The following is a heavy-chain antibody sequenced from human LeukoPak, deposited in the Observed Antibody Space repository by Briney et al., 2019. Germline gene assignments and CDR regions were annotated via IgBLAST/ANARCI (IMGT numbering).Heavy chain of an antibody. CDR1: GFTFNTYT. CDR2: ISGSSGII. J-gene: IGHJ4*02. CDR3: VSFYETY. Sequence: GGSLRLSCAASGFTFNTYTMNWVRQAPGKGLEWVSYISGSSGIIDYADSVKGRFTISKDNAKNTVYLQMNSLRAEDTAVYYCVSFYETYWGRGTLVTVSS. V-gene: IGHV3-48*04. D-gene: IGHD2/OR15-2a*01.